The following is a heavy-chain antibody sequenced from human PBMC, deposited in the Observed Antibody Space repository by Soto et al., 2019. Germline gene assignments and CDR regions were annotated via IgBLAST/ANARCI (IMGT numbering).Heavy chain of an antibody. CDR2: ISGSGDST. J-gene: IGHJ4*02. Sequence: EVQLLESGGGLVQPGGSLRLSCVASGFTFSSSAMSWVRQAPGKGLAWVSVISGSGDSTYYADSVKGRFTFSRDNPKNTLYRQMNSLRAEDTAVYFGPKGSTRGYISSRGRSHFDYWGQGTRVTVSS. D-gene: IGHD6-13*01. V-gene: IGHV3-23*01. CDR1: GFTFSSSA. CDR3: PKGSTRGYISSRGRSHFDY.